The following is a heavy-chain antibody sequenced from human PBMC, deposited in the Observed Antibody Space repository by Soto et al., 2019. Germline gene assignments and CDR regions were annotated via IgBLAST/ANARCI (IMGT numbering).Heavy chain of an antibody. D-gene: IGHD3-3*01. CDR3: ASRGLDTMSGIEALDV. J-gene: IGHJ3*01. CDR1: GFTFSTYD. CDR2: IVVAGDT. V-gene: IGHV3-13*01. Sequence: EVLLVESGGGLVQPGGSLRLSCTTSGFTFSTYDMHWVRQVTGKGLEWVSGIVVAGDTYYPDSVKGRFTISKENAKNSLYLRMDSLRVEDTAVYYCASRGLDTMSGIEALDVWGLGTKVTVSS.